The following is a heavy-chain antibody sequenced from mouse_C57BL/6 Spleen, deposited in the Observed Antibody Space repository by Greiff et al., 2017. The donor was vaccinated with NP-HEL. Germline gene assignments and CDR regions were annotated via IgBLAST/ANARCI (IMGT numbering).Heavy chain of an antibody. CDR3: ARGGYYGSSHWYFDV. Sequence: VQLQQSGPELVKPGASVKISCKASGYTFTDYYMNWVKQSHGKSLEWIGDINPNNGGTSYNQKFKGKATLTVDKSSSTAYMELRRLTSEDSAVYYCARGGYYGSSHWYFDVWGTGTTVTVSS. CDR1: GYTFTDYY. V-gene: IGHV1-26*01. D-gene: IGHD1-1*01. CDR2: INPNNGGT. J-gene: IGHJ1*03.